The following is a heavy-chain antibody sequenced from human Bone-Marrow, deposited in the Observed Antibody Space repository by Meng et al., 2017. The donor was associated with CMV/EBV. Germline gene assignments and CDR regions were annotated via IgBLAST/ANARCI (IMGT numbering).Heavy chain of an antibody. CDR3: STERLGSYYDY. Sequence: GGSLRLSCAASGFTSGITFTDYWMHWVRQAPGKGLVWISRITSDGSNRIYADSVKGRFTISRDNARNTLYLQMSSLRAEDTGVYYCSTERLGSYYDYWGQGTLVPVSS. J-gene: IGHJ4*02. CDR2: ITSDGSNR. V-gene: IGHV3-74*01. D-gene: IGHD1-26*01. CDR1: GFTSGITFTDYW.